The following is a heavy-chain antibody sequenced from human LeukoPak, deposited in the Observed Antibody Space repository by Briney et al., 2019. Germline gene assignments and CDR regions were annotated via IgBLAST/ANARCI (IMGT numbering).Heavy chain of an antibody. D-gene: IGHD3-10*01. CDR3: AKESPGWFGELLQLDY. J-gene: IGHJ4*02. CDR1: GFTVSGNY. Sequence: GGSLRLSCAVSGFTVSGNYMSWIRQAPGKGLEWVSLIYSDDTTLYADSVKGRFTIPRDNSKNTLYLQMNSLRAEDTAVYYCAKESPGWFGELLQLDYWGQGTLVTVSS. V-gene: IGHV3-53*01. CDR2: IYSDDTT.